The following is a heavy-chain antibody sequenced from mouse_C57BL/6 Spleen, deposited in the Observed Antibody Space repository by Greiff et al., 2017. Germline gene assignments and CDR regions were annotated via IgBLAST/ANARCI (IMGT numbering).Heavy chain of an antibody. D-gene: IGHD1-1*01. CDR2: ISYDGSN. V-gene: IGHV3-6*01. Sequence: VQLKESGPGLVKPSQSLSLTCSVTGYSITSGYYWNWIRQFPGNKLEWMGYISYDGSNNYNPSLKNRISITRDTSKNQFFLKLNSVTTEDTATYYCARATVGSLGYWGQGTTLTVSS. J-gene: IGHJ2*01. CDR3: ARATVGSLGY. CDR1: GYSITSGYY.